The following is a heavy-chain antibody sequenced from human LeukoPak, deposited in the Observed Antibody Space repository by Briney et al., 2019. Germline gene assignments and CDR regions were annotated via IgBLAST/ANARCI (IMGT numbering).Heavy chain of an antibody. J-gene: IGHJ4*02. V-gene: IGHV3-9*01. CDR3: AKDEDSSGYTVGY. Sequence: GGSLRLSCAASGFTFNDYAMHWVRQAPGKGLEWGSGISWNGGSIGYADSVKGRFTISRDNAKNSLYLQMNSLRAEDTALYYCAKDEDSSGYTVGYWGQGTLVTVSS. CDR1: GFTFNDYA. CDR2: ISWNGGSI. D-gene: IGHD3-22*01.